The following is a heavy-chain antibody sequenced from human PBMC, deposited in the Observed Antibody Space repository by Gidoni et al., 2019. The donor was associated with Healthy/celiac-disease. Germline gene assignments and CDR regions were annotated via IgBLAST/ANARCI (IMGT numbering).Heavy chain of an antibody. D-gene: IGHD3-10*01. V-gene: IGHV3-21*01. CDR3: ARGDGSGSYNYYYGMDV. CDR2: ISSSSSYI. J-gene: IGHJ6*02. Sequence: EVQLVESGGGLVKPGGSLRRSCAASGFTFSSYSMNWVRQAPGKGLEWVSSISSSSSYIYYADSVKGRFTISRDNAKNSLYLQMNSLRAEDTAVYYCARGDGSGSYNYYYGMDVWGQGTTVTVSS. CDR1: GFTFSSYS.